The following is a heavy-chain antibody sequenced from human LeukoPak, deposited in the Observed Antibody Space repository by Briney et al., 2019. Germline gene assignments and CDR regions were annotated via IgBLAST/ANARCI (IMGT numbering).Heavy chain of an antibody. J-gene: IGHJ4*02. CDR3: TRLVVTASKD. V-gene: IGHV3-73*01. D-gene: IGHD2-21*02. CDR1: GFTFSGSA. CDR2: IRSKANSYAT. Sequence: GGSLRLSCAASGFTFSGSAMHWVRQASGKGLEWVGRIRSKANSYATAYAASVKGRSTISRDDSKNTAYLQMNSLKTEDTAVYYCTRLVVTASKDWGQGTLVTVSS.